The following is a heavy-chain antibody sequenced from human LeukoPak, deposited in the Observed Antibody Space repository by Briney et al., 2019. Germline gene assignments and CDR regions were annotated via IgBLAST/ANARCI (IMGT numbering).Heavy chain of an antibody. V-gene: IGHV3-21*01. Sequence: GGSLRLSCVASGFTFSTYSMNWVRQAPRKGLEWASTISGSSRYIYFADSVRGRFTISRDNAKNSLYLQMSNLRAEDTAVYYCARRLNNGDYGSDCWGQGTLVTVSS. J-gene: IGHJ4*02. CDR3: ARRLNNGDYGSDC. CDR1: GFTFSTYS. D-gene: IGHD4-17*01. CDR2: ISGSSRYI.